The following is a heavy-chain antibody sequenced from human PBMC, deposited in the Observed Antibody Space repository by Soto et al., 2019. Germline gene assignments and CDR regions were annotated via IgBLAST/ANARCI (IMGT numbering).Heavy chain of an antibody. J-gene: IGHJ6*03. V-gene: IGHV4-34*01. Sequence: PSETLSLTCAVYGGSFSGYYWSWIRQPPGKGLEWTGEINHSGSTNYNPSLKSRVTISVDTSKNQFSLKLSSVTAADTAVYYCARGPYCSSTSCYAAYYYYMDVWGKGTTVTVSS. D-gene: IGHD2-2*01. CDR2: INHSGST. CDR3: ARGPYCSSTSCYAAYYYYMDV. CDR1: GGSFSGYY.